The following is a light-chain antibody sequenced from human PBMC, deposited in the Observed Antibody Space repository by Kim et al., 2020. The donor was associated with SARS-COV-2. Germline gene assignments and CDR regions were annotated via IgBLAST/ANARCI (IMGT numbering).Light chain of an antibody. CDR1: QSVSSN. V-gene: IGKV3-15*01. CDR3: QQYNNWWT. CDR2: GAS. Sequence: SVSPGERATRSCRASQSVSSNLAWYQQKPGQAPRLLIYGASTRATGIPARFSGSGSGTEFTLTISSLQSEDFAVYYCQQYNNWWTFGQGTKVDNQT. J-gene: IGKJ1*01.